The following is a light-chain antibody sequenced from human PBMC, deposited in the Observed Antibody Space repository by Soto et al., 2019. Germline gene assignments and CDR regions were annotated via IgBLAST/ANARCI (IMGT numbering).Light chain of an antibody. J-gene: IGKJ1*01. CDR3: QKYGRAPAWT. Sequence: EIVLTQSPGTLSLSPGERATLSCRASQSFSSSYLAWYQQKPGQAPRLLIYGASNRATGIPDRFSGSGSGTDFTLTISRLEPEDFAVYYCQKYGRAPAWTFGQGTKVEIK. V-gene: IGKV3-20*01. CDR1: QSFSSSY. CDR2: GAS.